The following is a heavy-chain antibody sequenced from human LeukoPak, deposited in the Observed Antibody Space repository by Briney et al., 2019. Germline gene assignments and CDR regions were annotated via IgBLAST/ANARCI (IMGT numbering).Heavy chain of an antibody. CDR3: AREGTVTTRSLDS. CDR1: GGSISSYY. Sequence: SETLSLTCTVSGGSISSYYWSWIRQPAGKGLEWIGRIYTSDITNYNPSLKSRLTMSVDTSKNQFSLELSSLTAADTAVYYCAREGTVTTRSLDSWGQGILVTVSS. CDR2: IYTSDIT. V-gene: IGHV4-4*07. D-gene: IGHD4-11*01. J-gene: IGHJ4*02.